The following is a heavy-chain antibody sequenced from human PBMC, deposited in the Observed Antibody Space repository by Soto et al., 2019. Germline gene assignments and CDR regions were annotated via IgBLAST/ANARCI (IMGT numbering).Heavy chain of an antibody. CDR1: GGSIISGY. J-gene: IGHJ6*02. Sequence: PSETLSLTCTVSGGSIISGYWSWIRQPPGKGLEWIGYISYSGNTNYNPSLKSRVTISVDTSKYQFSLKLSSVTAADTAVYYCAREYSYGSASYRGMDVWGQGTTVTVSS. CDR2: ISYSGNT. D-gene: IGHD3-10*01. CDR3: AREYSYGSASYRGMDV. V-gene: IGHV4-59*01.